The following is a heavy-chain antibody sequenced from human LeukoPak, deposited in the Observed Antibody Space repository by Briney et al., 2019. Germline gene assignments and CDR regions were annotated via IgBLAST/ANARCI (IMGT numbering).Heavy chain of an antibody. CDR2: IIPIFGTA. V-gene: IGHV1-69*13. CDR3: ARAGLFRPAATGEGLH. D-gene: IGHD2-2*01. Sequence: SVKVSCKASGGTFSSYAISWVRQAPGQGLEWMGGIIPIFGTANYAQKFQGRVTITADESTSTAYMELSSLRSEDTAVYYCARAGLFRPAATGEGLHWGQGTLVTVSS. J-gene: IGHJ4*02. CDR1: GGTFSSYA.